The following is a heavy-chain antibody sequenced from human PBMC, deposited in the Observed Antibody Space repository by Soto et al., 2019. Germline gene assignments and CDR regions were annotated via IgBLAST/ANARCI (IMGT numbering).Heavy chain of an antibody. CDR2: IYYSGST. CDR3: ALLAGYDYIWGRGGFSYYMDV. Sequence: SQTLSLTCAVSGYSISSSNWWGWIRQPPGKGLEWIGYIYYSGSTYYNPSLKSRVTMSVDTSKNQFSLKLSSVTAVDTAVYYCALLAGYDYIWGRGGFSYYMDVWGKGTTVTVSS. D-gene: IGHD3-16*01. CDR1: GYSISSSNW. J-gene: IGHJ6*03. V-gene: IGHV4-28*01.